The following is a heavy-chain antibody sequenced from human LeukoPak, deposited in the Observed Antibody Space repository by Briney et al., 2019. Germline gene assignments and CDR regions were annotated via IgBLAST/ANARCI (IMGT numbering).Heavy chain of an antibody. D-gene: IGHD1-26*01. Sequence: GVLKLFWAASGFTFGNPAKRRVRQGPGKELEWVSGISGSGGGTYYADSVKGRFTISRDNSKNTLYLQMNSLRAEDTAVYYCAKAGSIRFDYWGQGTLVTVSS. CDR2: ISGSGGGT. V-gene: IGHV3-23*01. CDR1: GFTFGNPA. J-gene: IGHJ4*02. CDR3: AKAGSIRFDY.